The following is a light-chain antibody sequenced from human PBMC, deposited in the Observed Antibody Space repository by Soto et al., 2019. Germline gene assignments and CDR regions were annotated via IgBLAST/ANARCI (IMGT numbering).Light chain of an antibody. J-gene: IGKJ2*01. CDR2: DAS. V-gene: IGKV1-33*01. Sequence: IQMTQSPSSLSASIGDTVSISCRASQDIRNDLGWYQQKPGKAPKLLIYDASNLETGVPSRFSGSGSGTDFTFTISSLQPEDIATYYCQQYDNLPRTFGQGTKLEIK. CDR1: QDIRND. CDR3: QQYDNLPRT.